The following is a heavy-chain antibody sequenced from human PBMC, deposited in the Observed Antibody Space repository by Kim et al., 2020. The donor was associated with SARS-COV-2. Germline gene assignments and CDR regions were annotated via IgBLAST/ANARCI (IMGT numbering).Heavy chain of an antibody. CDR3: ASYCSSTSCFVYDI. Sequence: GGSLRLSCAASGSSFSSHYMSWIRQAPGKGLEWVSFISTSGGIIYYADSVKGRFSVSRDNTKNSLVLQMNGLRAEDTAVYYCASYCSSTSCFVYDIWGQGTAVRVFS. CDR2: ISTSGGII. D-gene: IGHD2-15*01. V-gene: IGHV3-11*01. J-gene: IGHJ3*02. CDR1: GSSFSSHY.